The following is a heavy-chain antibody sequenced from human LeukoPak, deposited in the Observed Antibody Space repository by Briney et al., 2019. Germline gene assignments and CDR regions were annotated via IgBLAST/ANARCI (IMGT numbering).Heavy chain of an antibody. J-gene: IGHJ5*02. CDR2: IYPGDSDT. D-gene: IGHD3-16*01. CDR3: ARQPRLSPLWFDP. Sequence: GESLKISCKGSGYSFASYWIGWVRQMPGKGLEWMGIIYPGDSDTRYSPSFQGQVTISADKSISTAYLQWSSLKASDTAMYYCARQPRLSPLWFDPWGQGTLVTVSS. CDR1: GYSFASYW. V-gene: IGHV5-51*01.